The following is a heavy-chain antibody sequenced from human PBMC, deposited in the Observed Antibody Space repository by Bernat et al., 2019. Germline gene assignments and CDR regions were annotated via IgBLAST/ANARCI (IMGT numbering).Heavy chain of an antibody. J-gene: IGHJ4*02. CDR3: AREGYYDSSGYYYFDY. Sequence: QVQLVESGGGVVQPGRSLRLSCAASGFTFSSYGMHWVRQAPGKGLEWVAVIWYDGSNKYYADSVKGRFTISRDNSKNTLYLQMNSLRAEDTAVYYCAREGYYDSSGYYYFDYWGQGTLVTDSS. CDR1: GFTFSSYG. V-gene: IGHV3-33*01. D-gene: IGHD3-22*01. CDR2: IWYDGSNK.